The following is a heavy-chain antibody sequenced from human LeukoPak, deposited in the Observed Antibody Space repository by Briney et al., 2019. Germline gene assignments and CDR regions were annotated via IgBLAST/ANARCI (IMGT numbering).Heavy chain of an antibody. Sequence: PSETLSLTCTVSGGSLSSYYWSWIRQPARKGLEWIGRSYTSGSTNYNPPLTSQVTISVHKSKNQFSLKLSSVTAADTAVYYCARDCSGGSCYSGYYYYYMDVWGKGTTVTVSS. CDR2: SYTSGST. V-gene: IGHV4-4*07. D-gene: IGHD2-15*01. CDR1: GGSLSSYY. CDR3: ARDCSGGSCYSGYYYYYMDV. J-gene: IGHJ6*03.